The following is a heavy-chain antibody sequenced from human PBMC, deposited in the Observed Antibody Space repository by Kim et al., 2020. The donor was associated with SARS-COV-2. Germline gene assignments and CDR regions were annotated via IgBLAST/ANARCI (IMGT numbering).Heavy chain of an antibody. CDR1: GASLNTVDYY. J-gene: IGHJ4*02. V-gene: IGHV4-39*07. Sequence: SETLSLTCSVSGASLNTVDYYWGWIRQPPGKALEWIGIISYSGTSYHNPSLKSRLSMSVDTSKSQFSLHLTSVTAADTALYYCARNRRGNTVAQKDFDFWGQGILVTVSS. CDR3: ARNRRGNTVAQKDFDF. CDR2: ISYSGTS. D-gene: IGHD4-17*01.